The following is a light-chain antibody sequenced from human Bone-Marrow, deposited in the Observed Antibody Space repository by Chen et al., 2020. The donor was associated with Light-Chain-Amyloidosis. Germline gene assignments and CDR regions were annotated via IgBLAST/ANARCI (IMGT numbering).Light chain of an antibody. CDR3: MQGTHWPPVT. J-gene: IGKJ2*01. CDR1: QGLVHSDGNTY. CDR2: KVF. Sequence: DVVMTQSPLSLSVSLGQPASISCRSSQGLVHSDGNTYLNWFLQRPGQSPRRLIYKVFNRDSGVPDRFSGSGSGTDFTLKISRVDAEDVGIYYCMQGTHWPPVTFGQGTKLEIK. V-gene: IGKV2-30*02.